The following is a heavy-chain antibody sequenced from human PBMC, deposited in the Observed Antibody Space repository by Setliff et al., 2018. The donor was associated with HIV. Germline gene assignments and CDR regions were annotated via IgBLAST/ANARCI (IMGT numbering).Heavy chain of an antibody. J-gene: IGHJ4*02. CDR2: INPNSGGT. D-gene: IGHD3-22*01. CDR1: GYTFTGYY. V-gene: IGHV1-2*02. CDR3: ARDVAEMIVPLDDS. Sequence: ASVKVSCKASGYTFTGYYMHWVRQAPGQGLEWMGWINPNSGGTNYAQKFQGRVTITRDSSITTVYMDLTSLRSDDTAVYYCARDVAEMIVPLDDSWGQGTLVTVSS.